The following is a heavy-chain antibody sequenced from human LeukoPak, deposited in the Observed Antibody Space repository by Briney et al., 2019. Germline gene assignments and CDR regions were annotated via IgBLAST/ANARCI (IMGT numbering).Heavy chain of an antibody. J-gene: IGHJ4*02. V-gene: IGHV3-30*15. CDR1: GFTFRSYA. CDR3: AREQSGDGWSGFDY. CDR2: ISDDGSRQ. D-gene: IGHD6-19*01. Sequence: PGGSLRLSCAASGFTFRSYAMHWVHQAPGKGLEWVAVISDDGSRQHYADFLEGRITISRDNSKNTVSLQMSSLRTEDTAVYFCAREQSGDGWSGFDYWGQGTLVTVSS.